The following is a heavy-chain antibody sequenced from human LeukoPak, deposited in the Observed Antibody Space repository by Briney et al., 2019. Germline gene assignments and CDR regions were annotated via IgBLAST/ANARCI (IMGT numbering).Heavy chain of an antibody. CDR2: INPNSGGT. D-gene: IGHD6-13*01. V-gene: IGHV1-2*02. CDR3: ARDNRYIAAAALAFDY. Sequence: GASVKVSCKASGYTFTGYYMHWVRQAPGQGLEWMGWINPNSGGTNYAQKFQGRVTMTRDTSISTAYMELSRLRSDDTAVYYCARDNRYIAAAALAFDYWGQGTLVTVSS. J-gene: IGHJ4*02. CDR1: GYTFTGYY.